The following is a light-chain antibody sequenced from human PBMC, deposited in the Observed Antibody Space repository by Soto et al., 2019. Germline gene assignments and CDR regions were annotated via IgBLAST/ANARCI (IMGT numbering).Light chain of an antibody. CDR3: AAWDDSLNGWV. V-gene: IGLV1-44*01. CDR2: SNY. Sequence: QSVLTQPPSASGTPGQRVTISCSGSSSNIESNTVTWYQQLPGTAPKLVIYSNYDRPSGVPDRFSGSTSGTSASLVIRGLQSEDEADYYCAAWDDSLNGWVFGGGTKVTVL. J-gene: IGLJ3*02. CDR1: SSNIESNT.